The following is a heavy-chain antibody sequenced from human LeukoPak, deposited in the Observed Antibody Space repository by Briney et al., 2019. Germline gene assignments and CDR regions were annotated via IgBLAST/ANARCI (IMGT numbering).Heavy chain of an antibody. CDR3: ARDRAVLGRGYYFDC. V-gene: IGHV3-53*01. CDR1: GFTVSNSY. Sequence: GGSLRLSCAASGFTVSNSYMTWVRQAPGKGLEWVSTIYIGGSTYYADSVKGRFTISRDNSKNTFYLQMNSLRAEDTAVYYCARDRAVLGRGYYFDCWGQGTLVTVSS. CDR2: IYIGGST. J-gene: IGHJ4*02. D-gene: IGHD6-19*01.